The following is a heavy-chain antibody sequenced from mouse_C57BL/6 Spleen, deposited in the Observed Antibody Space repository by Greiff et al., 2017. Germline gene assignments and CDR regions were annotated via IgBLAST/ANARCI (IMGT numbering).Heavy chain of an antibody. V-gene: IGHV1-69*01. Sequence: QVQLKQPGAELVMPGASVKLSCKASGYTFTSYWMHWVKQRPGQGLEWIGEIDPSDSYTNYNQKFKGKSTLTVDKSSSTAYMQLSSLTSEDSAVYYCAAFYYDYDNAMDYWGQGTSVTVSS. CDR1: GYTFTSYW. J-gene: IGHJ4*01. CDR2: IDPSDSYT. D-gene: IGHD2-4*01. CDR3: AAFYYDYDNAMDY.